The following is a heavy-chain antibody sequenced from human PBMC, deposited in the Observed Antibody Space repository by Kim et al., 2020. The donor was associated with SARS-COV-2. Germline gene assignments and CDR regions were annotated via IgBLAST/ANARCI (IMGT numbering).Heavy chain of an antibody. J-gene: IGHJ4*02. Sequence: ADSVKSRFTISRDNSKNTLYLQMNSLRAEDTAVYYCAKEFKKVATKYPDYWGQGTLVTVSS. CDR3: AKEFKKVATKYPDY. V-gene: IGHV3-23*01. D-gene: IGHD5-12*01.